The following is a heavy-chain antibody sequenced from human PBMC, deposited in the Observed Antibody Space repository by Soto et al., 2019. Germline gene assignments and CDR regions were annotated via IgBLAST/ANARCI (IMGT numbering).Heavy chain of an antibody. CDR3: ARDWRHNWDAGGYYYYAMDV. D-gene: IGHD1-1*01. CDR2: IYHSGTT. V-gene: IGHV4-31*03. J-gene: IGHJ6*02. Sequence: SETLSLTCTVSGASISSGGYYSWIRQHPGKDLEWIGYIYHSGTTYYNPSLKSRVSISIDTSNNQFSLRLSSVTAADTAVYYCARDWRHNWDAGGYYYYAMDVSGQGTRGTVSS. CDR1: GASISSGGYY.